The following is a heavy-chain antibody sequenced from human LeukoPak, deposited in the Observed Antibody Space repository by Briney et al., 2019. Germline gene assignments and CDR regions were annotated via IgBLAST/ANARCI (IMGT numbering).Heavy chain of an antibody. Sequence: GRSLRLSCAASGFTFDDYAMHWVRQAPGKGLEWVSGISWNSGSIGYADSVKGRFTISRDNAKNSLYLQMNSLRAEDMALYYCAKDEGAFDIWGQGTMVTVSS. CDR2: ISWNSGSI. CDR1: GFTFDDYA. V-gene: IGHV3-9*03. J-gene: IGHJ3*02. CDR3: AKDEGAFDI.